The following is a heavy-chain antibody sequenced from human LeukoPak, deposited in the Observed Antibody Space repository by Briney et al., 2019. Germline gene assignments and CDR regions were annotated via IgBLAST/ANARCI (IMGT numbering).Heavy chain of an antibody. CDR2: IYPDGRI. CDR1: SGSMTDSC. J-gene: IGHJ4*02. CDR3: TREGYDRSGYFLDF. D-gene: IGHD3-22*01. Sequence: SETLPLTCSVSSGSMTDSCWSWFRQAPGKGFEWLGFIYPDGRIEYSPSLRSRVTFSVATSELEATVRLSSVTASDTAVYYCTREGYDRSGYFLDFWGQGTLVTVSS. V-gene: IGHV4-59*12.